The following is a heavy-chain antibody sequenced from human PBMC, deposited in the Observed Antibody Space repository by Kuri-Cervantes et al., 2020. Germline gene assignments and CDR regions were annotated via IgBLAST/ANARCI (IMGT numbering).Heavy chain of an antibody. CDR1: GGTFSNYA. CDR2: MNPNSGNT. D-gene: IGHD1-14*01. Sequence: ASVKVSCKASGGTFSNYAISWVRQAPGQGLEWMGWMNPNSGNTGYAQKFQGRVTMTRNTSISTAYMELSSLRSEDTAMYYCARGTRTTWNYMDYWGQGILVTVSS. CDR3: ARGTRTTWNYMDY. J-gene: IGHJ4*02. V-gene: IGHV1-8*02.